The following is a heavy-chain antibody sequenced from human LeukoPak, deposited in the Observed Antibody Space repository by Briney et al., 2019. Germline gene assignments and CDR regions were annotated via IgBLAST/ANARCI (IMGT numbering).Heavy chain of an antibody. J-gene: IGHJ4*02. V-gene: IGHV4-39*07. D-gene: IGHD2-2*01. Sequence: SETLSLTCTVSGGSISSSSYYWGWIRQPPGKGLEWIGSIYYSGSTYYNPSLKSRVTISVDTSKNQFSLRLRSVTAADTAVYYCARGHSNCSPTSCYFPSDYWGQGTLVTVSS. CDR2: IYYSGST. CDR3: ARGHSNCSPTSCYFPSDY. CDR1: GGSISSSSYY.